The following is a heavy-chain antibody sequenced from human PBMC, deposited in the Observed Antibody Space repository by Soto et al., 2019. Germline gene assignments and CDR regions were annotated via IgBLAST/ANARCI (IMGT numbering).Heavy chain of an antibody. CDR1: GFPFSSYA. CDR2: ISGSGGST. V-gene: IGHV3-23*01. CDR3: AKDFPVGSTSSSGFDP. J-gene: IGHJ5*02. D-gene: IGHD2-2*01. Sequence: GGSLRLSCAASGFPFSSYAMSWVRQAPGKGLEWVSAISGSGGSTYYADSVKGRFTISRDNSKNTLYLQMNSLRAEDTAVYYCAKDFPVGSTSSSGFDPWGQGTLVTVSS.